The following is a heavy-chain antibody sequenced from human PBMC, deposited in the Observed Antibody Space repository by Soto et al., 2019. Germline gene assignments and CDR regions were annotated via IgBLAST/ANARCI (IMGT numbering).Heavy chain of an antibody. CDR3: ARGREESSSLTPPGY. V-gene: IGHV1-2*02. CDR2: VNPNSGGT. D-gene: IGHD6-13*01. J-gene: IGHJ4*02. CDR1: GYTFTGYY. Sequence: ASVKVSCKASGYTFTGYYMHWVRQAPGQGLEWMGWVNPNSGGTNYAQKFQGRVTMTRDTSISTAYMGLSRLRSDDTAVYYCARGREESSSLTPPGYWGQGTLVTVSS.